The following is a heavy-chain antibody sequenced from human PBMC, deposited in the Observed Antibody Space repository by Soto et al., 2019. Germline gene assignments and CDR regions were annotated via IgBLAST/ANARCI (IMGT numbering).Heavy chain of an antibody. CDR1: GFTFSSYG. Sequence: GGSLRLSCAASGFTFSSYGMHWVRQAPGKGLEWVAVISYDGSNKYYADSVKGRFTISRDNSKNTLYLQMNSLRAEDTAVYDCAKGDREGNYLVYYYGMDVWGQVTTVTVSS. CDR2: ISYDGSNK. J-gene: IGHJ6*02. V-gene: IGHV3-30*18. D-gene: IGHD1-7*01. CDR3: AKGDREGNYLVYYYGMDV.